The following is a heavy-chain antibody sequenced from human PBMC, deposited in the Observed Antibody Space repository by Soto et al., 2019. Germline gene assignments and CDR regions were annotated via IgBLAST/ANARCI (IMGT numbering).Heavy chain of an antibody. CDR3: ARGRYCLTGRCFPNWFDS. CDR1: GDSISTVDYF. D-gene: IGHD2-15*01. J-gene: IGHJ5*01. Sequence: SETLSLTCSVSGDSISTVDYFWAWIRQPPGQALEYVGYIYKSTTTYYNPSFESRVAISLDTSKSQFSLNVTSVTAADTAVYFCARGRYCLTGRCFPNWFDSWGQGTLVTVSS. CDR2: IYKSTTT. V-gene: IGHV4-30-4*01.